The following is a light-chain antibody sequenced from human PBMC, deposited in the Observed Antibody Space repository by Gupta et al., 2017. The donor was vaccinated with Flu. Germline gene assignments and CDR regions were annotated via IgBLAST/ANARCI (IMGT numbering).Light chain of an antibody. V-gene: IGKV1-39*01. J-gene: IGKJ4*01. Sequence: DIQMTQSPSSLSASVGDRVTITCRASQSISNYLSWYQQEPGKAPKLLIYATSTLQGGVPSRFSGSGSGTDFTLTISSLQPEDFATYYCQQRYNIPRSFGGGTKVETK. CDR2: ATS. CDR3: QQRYNIPRS. CDR1: QSISNY.